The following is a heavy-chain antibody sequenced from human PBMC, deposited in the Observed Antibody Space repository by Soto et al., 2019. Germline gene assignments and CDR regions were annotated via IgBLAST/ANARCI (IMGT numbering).Heavy chain of an antibody. CDR1: GYTFTSYG. D-gene: IGHD6-6*01. Sequence: QVQLVQSGAEVKKPGASVKVSCKASGYTFTSYGISWVRQAPGQGLEWMGWISAYNGNTNYAQKLQGRVTMTTDTSTSKAYMELRGLRSDDTALYYCARDSYSSSGGGYYFDYWGQGTLVTVSS. CDR3: ARDSYSSSGGGYYFDY. V-gene: IGHV1-18*01. CDR2: ISAYNGNT. J-gene: IGHJ4*02.